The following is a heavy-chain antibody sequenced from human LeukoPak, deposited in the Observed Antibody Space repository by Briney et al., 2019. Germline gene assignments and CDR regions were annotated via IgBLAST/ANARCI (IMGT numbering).Heavy chain of an antibody. CDR3: ARISGVDY. V-gene: IGHV4-59*01. D-gene: IGHD3-10*01. CDR2: IYYSGST. CDR1: GGSISSYY. Sequence: PSETLSLTCTVSGGSISSYYWSWIRQPPGKGLEWIGYIYYSGSTNYNPSLKSRVTISVDTSKNQFSLKLSSVTAADTAVYYCARISGVDYWGQGTLVTVSS. J-gene: IGHJ4*02.